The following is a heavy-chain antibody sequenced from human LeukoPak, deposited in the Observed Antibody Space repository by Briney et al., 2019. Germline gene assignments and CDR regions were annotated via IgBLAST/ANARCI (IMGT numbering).Heavy chain of an antibody. J-gene: IGHJ6*03. CDR1: GLTFSGYW. CDR3: ARGRGYYNFWSGDYYHYYYYMDV. Sequence: GGSLRLSCAASGLTFSGYWMHWVRHAPGKGLVWVSRINSDGRSTTYADSVKGRFTVSRDNAKNTLYLQMNSLRAEDTAVYYCARGRGYYNFWSGDYYHYYYYMDVWGKGTTVTVSS. D-gene: IGHD3-3*01. V-gene: IGHV3-74*01. CDR2: INSDGRST.